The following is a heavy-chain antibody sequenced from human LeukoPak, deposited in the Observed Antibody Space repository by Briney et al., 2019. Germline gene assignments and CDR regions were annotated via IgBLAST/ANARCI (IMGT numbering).Heavy chain of an antibody. CDR1: GFTFSSYA. V-gene: IGHV3-30*04. Sequence: GGSLRLSCAASGFTFSSYAMRWVRQAPGKGLEWVAVISSDGSNTYYADSVKGRFTISRDNSKNTLYLQMNSLRAEDTAVYYCARDGRAVRGVISYYYYFGMDVWGQETTVTVS. CDR3: ARDGRAVRGVISYYYYFGMDV. CDR2: ISSDGSNT. J-gene: IGHJ6*02. D-gene: IGHD3-10*01.